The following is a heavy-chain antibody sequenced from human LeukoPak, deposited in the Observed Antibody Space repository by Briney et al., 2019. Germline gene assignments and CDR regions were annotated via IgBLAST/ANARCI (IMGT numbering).Heavy chain of an antibody. J-gene: IGHJ4*02. Sequence: GGSLRLSCAASGFSFISYGMHWVRQAPAKGLEWVGVISNDGIRKDYADSVKGRFTSSRDNSKNTLYLQVNSLRAEDTAVYYCAKRSSDYGDYVSYFDYWGQGTLVTVSS. D-gene: IGHD4-17*01. CDR3: AKRSSDYGDYVSYFDY. CDR2: ISNDGIRK. CDR1: GFSFISYG. V-gene: IGHV3-30*18.